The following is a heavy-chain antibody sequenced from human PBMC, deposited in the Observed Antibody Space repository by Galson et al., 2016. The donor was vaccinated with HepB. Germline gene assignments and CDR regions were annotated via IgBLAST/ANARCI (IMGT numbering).Heavy chain of an antibody. V-gene: IGHV3-15*01. CDR2: IKGKTDGWTT. CDR1: GFTFRTYA. Sequence: SLRLSCAASGFTFRTYAMTWVRQAPGKGLEWVGHIKGKTDGWTTDYAAPLKDRFIISRDDSKNTLYVQMNSLKTEDTAVYYCATVWGSGYPLDYWGQGTLVTVSS. CDR3: ATVWGSGYPLDY. D-gene: IGHD3-22*01. J-gene: IGHJ4*02.